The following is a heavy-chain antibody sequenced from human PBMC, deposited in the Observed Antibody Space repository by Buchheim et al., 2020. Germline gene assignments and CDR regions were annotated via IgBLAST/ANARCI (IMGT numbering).Heavy chain of an antibody. CDR2: IDPSDSYT. Sequence: EVQLVQSGAEVTKPGESLKISCKASGYSLPSFWITWVRQMPGKGLEWMGRIDPSDSYTNYSPSFQGHVTISADKSINTAYLQWSSLKTSDTAIYYCARTVAGTREDCWGQGTL. J-gene: IGHJ4*02. CDR1: GYSLPSFW. V-gene: IGHV5-10-1*03. D-gene: IGHD6-19*01. CDR3: ARTVAGTREDC.